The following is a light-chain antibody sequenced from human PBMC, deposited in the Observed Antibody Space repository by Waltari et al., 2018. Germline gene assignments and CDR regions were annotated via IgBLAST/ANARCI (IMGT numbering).Light chain of an antibody. CDR2: GAA. J-gene: IGKJ4*01. CDR1: RAISSF. CDR3: QQANSFPLT. Sequence: DIQTTQSPSSVSASVGDRVTITCRASRAISSFLAWYQQKPGKAPKLLIYGAAPLQSGVTSRFSGSGSGTDFTLTISSLHPEDFATYYCQQANSFPLTFGGGTKVEIK. V-gene: IGKV1-12*01.